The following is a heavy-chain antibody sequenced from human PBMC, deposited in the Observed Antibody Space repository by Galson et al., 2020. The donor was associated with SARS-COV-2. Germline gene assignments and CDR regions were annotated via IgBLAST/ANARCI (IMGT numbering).Heavy chain of an antibody. CDR2: VNHSGST. J-gene: IGHJ5*02. V-gene: IGHV4-34*01. CDR3: ARGLDGTGRFNGWDP. CDR1: GGSFSGYF. Sequence: SETLSLTCAVYGGSFSGYFWSWIRQPPGKGLEWIGEVNHSGSTNYNPSLKSRVTISVDTSKNQFSLKLSSVTAADTAVYYCARGLDGTGRFNGWDPWLPGPLGTVPS. D-gene: IGHD2-8*02.